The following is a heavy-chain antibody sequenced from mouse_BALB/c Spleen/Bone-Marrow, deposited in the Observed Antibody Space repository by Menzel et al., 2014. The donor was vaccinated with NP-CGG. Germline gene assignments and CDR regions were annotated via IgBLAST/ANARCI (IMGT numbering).Heavy chain of an antibody. Sequence: QVQLQQPGAELARPGASVKLSRKASGYTFTSYWMQWVKQRPGQGLEWIGAIYPGDGDTRYTQKFKGKATLTADKSSSTAYMQLSSLASEDSAVYYCAREGNYPAWFAYWGQGTLVTVSA. V-gene: IGHV1-87*01. CDR2: IYPGDGDT. CDR1: GYTFTSYW. CDR3: AREGNYPAWFAY. D-gene: IGHD2-1*01. J-gene: IGHJ3*01.